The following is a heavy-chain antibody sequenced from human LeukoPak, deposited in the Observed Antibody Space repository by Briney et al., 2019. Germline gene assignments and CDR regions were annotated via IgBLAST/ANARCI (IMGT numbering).Heavy chain of an antibody. V-gene: IGHV3-73*01. J-gene: IGHJ3*02. D-gene: IGHD3-9*01. CDR3: NSWVGSYDILTGSKGLDAFDI. CDR1: GFTFSGSA. Sequence: GGSLRLSCAASGFTFSGSAMHWVRQASGKGLEWVGRIRSKANSYATAYAASVKGRFTISRDDSKNTAYLQMNSLKTEDTAVYYCNSWVGSYDILTGSKGLDAFDIWGQGQWSPSLQ. CDR2: IRSKANSYAT.